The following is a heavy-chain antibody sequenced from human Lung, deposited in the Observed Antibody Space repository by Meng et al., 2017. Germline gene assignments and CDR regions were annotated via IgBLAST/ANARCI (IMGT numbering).Heavy chain of an antibody. D-gene: IGHD4-11*01. CDR1: GGSFSDYY. Sequence: QVRLQQWGAVRLKPSETLSLTCVVSGGSFSDYYWSWIRQPPGKGLEWIGEINHSGSTNYNPSLENRATISVDTSQNNLSLKLSSMTAADSAVYYCARGPTTMAHDFDYWGQGTLVTVSS. CDR2: INHSGST. J-gene: IGHJ4*02. V-gene: IGHV4-34*01. CDR3: ARGPTTMAHDFDY.